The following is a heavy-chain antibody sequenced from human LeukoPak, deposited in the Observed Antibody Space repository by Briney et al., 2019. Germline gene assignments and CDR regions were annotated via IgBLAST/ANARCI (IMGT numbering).Heavy chain of an antibody. Sequence: SVKVSCTASGGTFSSYAISWVRQAPGQGLEWMGGIIPIFGTANYAQKVQGRVTITADESTSTAYMELSSLRAEDTAVYYCARRSWTDYNFDYWGQGTLVTVSS. J-gene: IGHJ4*02. CDR1: GGTFSSYA. V-gene: IGHV1-69*13. CDR3: ARRSWTDYNFDY. CDR2: IIPIFGTA. D-gene: IGHD1-1*01.